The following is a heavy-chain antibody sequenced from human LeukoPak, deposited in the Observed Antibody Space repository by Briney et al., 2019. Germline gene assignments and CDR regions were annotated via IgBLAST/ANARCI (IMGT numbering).Heavy chain of an antibody. D-gene: IGHD3-10*01. CDR1: GGSISSSSYY. CDR3: ASDYGSGSSFDY. V-gene: IGHV4-39*07. CDR2: IYYSGST. J-gene: IGHJ4*02. Sequence: SETLSLTCTVSGGSISSSSYYWGWIRQPPGKGLEWIGSIYYSGSTYYNPSLKSRVTISADTSKNQFSLKLSSVTAADTAVYYCASDYGSGSSFDYWGQGTLVTVSS.